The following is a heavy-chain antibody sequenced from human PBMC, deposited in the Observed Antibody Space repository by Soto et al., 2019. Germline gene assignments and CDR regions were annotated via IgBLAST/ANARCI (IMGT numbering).Heavy chain of an antibody. CDR1: GFTFSDHY. D-gene: IGHD2-15*01. CDR3: TVGPYCSGSTCYQTDASG. Sequence: GGSLRLSCAASGFTFSDHYMDWVRQAPGKGLEWVGRIAIKAYSYTTEYAASVRGRFTISRADSKNSLYLQMNSLKTEDTAVYYCTVGPYCSGSTCYQTDASGWGQGTPVTVSS. CDR2: IAIKAYSYTT. J-gene: IGHJ1*01. V-gene: IGHV3-72*01.